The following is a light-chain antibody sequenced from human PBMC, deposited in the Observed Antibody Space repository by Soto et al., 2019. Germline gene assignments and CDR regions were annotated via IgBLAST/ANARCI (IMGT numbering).Light chain of an antibody. CDR2: GAS. CDR1: QSISFY. CDR3: QQYGSSGT. Sequence: EIVLTQSPATLSLSPGERATLSCRASQSISFYLTWYQHKPGQAPRLLIYGASNRATGIPDRFSGSGSGTDFTLTISRLEPEDFAVYYCQQYGSSGTFGQGTKVDIK. V-gene: IGKV3-20*01. J-gene: IGKJ1*01.